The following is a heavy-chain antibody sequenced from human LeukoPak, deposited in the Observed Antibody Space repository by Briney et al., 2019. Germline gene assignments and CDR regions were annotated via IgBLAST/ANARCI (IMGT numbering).Heavy chain of an antibody. CDR2: IYYSGST. CDR1: GGSISSSSYY. V-gene: IGHV4-39*07. CDR3: ASVMEIFGVVIAYYFDY. D-gene: IGHD3-3*01. Sequence: SETLSLTCTVSGGSISSSSYYWGWIRQPPGKGLEWIGSIYYSGSTYYNPSLKSRVTISVDTSKNQFSLKLSSVTAADTAVYYCASVMEIFGVVIAYYFDYWGQGTLVTVSS. J-gene: IGHJ4*02.